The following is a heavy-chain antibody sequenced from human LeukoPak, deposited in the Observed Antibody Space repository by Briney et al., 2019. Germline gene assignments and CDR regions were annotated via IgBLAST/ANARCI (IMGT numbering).Heavy chain of an antibody. D-gene: IGHD6-13*01. J-gene: IGHJ4*02. CDR1: GFTFSSYS. CDR3: ARVQYSSSWPFDY. V-gene: IGHV3-21*01. CDR2: ISSSSSYI. Sequence: PGGSLRLSCAASGFTFSSYSMNWVRQAPGKGLEWVSSISSSSSYIYYADSVKGRFTISRDNAKNPLYLQTNSLRAEDTAVYYCARVQYSSSWPFDYWGQGTLVTVSS.